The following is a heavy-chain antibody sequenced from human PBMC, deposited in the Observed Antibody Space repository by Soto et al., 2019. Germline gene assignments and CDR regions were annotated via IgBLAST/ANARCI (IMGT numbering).Heavy chain of an antibody. CDR2: GSNSGTT. Sequence: QVQLQESGPGLVKPSETLSLTCSVSGVSVSSGWFYWAWIRQPPGKGLEWIGFGSNSGTTNYQPSLKSRVTISVDTSRSQISLKVNSLTAADTAVYYCARGATVTQYAYWGQGTQVTVSS. CDR1: GVSVSSGWFY. J-gene: IGHJ4*02. CDR3: ARGATVTQYAY. V-gene: IGHV4-61*01. D-gene: IGHD4-17*01.